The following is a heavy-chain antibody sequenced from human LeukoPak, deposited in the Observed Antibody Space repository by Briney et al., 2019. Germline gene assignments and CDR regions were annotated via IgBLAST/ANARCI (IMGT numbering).Heavy chain of an antibody. V-gene: IGHV3-23*01. CDR1: GFTFSTYA. CDR3: AKGWIQLWLMVY. J-gene: IGHJ4*02. CDR2: ISGSGDGT. D-gene: IGHD5-18*01. Sequence: GGSLRLSCAASGFTFSTYAMSRVRHAPGKGLEWVSAISGSGDGTYYADSVKGRFTISRDNSKNTLYLQMNSLRAEDTAVYYCAKGWIQLWLMVYWGQGTLVTVSS.